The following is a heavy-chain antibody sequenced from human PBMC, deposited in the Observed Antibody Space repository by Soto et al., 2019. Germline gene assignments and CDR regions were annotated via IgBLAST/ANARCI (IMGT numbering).Heavy chain of an antibody. CDR3: ARDVAGGIVVVPTPDDAFDI. Sequence: PGGSLRLSCAASGFTFSSYSMNWVRQAPGKGLEWVSSISSSSSYIYYAVSVKGRFTISRDNAKNSLYLQMNSLRAEDTAVYYCARDVAGGIVVVPTPDDAFDIWGQGTMVTVSS. J-gene: IGHJ3*02. D-gene: IGHD2-2*01. V-gene: IGHV3-21*01. CDR1: GFTFSSYS. CDR2: ISSSSSYI.